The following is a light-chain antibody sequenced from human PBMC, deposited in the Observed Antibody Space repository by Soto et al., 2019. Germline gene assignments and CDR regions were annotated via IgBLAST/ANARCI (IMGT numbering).Light chain of an antibody. CDR2: GAS. Sequence: EIVLTHSPGTLSLSPGERATLSCRASQSVSSSFLAWYQQRPGQAPRLLIFGASYRATGIPDRFSGSGSGTDFTLTISRLEPEDFAVYYCQHYGDSPPEYTFGPGTNVDSK. CDR1: QSVSSSF. V-gene: IGKV3-20*01. J-gene: IGKJ3*01. CDR3: QHYGDSPPEYT.